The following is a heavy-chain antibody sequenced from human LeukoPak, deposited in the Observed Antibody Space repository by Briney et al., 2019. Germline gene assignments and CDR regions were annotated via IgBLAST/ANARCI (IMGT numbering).Heavy chain of an antibody. D-gene: IGHD4-11*01. CDR2: ISDSGGST. CDR1: GITLSNYG. Sequence: PGGSLRLSCAVSGITLSNYGMSWVRQAPGKGREWVAGISDSGGSTNYADSVKGRFTISRDNPKNTLYLQMNSLRAEDTAVYYCARSTVTEYVGEYYFDYWGQGTLVTVSS. J-gene: IGHJ4*02. CDR3: ARSTVTEYVGEYYFDY. V-gene: IGHV3-23*01.